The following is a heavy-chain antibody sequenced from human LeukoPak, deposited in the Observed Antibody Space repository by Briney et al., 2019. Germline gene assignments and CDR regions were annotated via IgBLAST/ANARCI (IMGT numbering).Heavy chain of an antibody. CDR1: GGSISSSNW. V-gene: IGHV4-4*02. J-gene: IGHJ4*02. CDR3: AKTPTSSSWSNRYYFDY. CDR2: IYHSGST. D-gene: IGHD6-13*01. Sequence: SETLSLTCAVSGGSISSSNWWSWVRQPPGKGLEWIGEIYHSGSTNYNSSLKSRVTISVDKSKNQFSLKLNSVSAADTAVYYCAKTPTSSSWSNRYYFDYWGQGTLVTVSS.